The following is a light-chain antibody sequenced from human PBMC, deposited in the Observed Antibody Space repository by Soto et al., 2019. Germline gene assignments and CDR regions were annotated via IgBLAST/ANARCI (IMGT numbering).Light chain of an antibody. V-gene: IGKV2-28*01. CDR3: MEGIQNVIT. J-gene: IGKJ5*01. CDR2: VGS. Sequence: DIVLTQPPLSLPVTPGEPASISCRSSQSLLHSNGYTYFDWYLQKPGQSTQLLIYVGSNRASGVPDRFSGSGSGTDFTLKIRRVEAEDVGVYYCMEGIQNVITFGNGRRLE. CDR1: QSLLHSNGYTY.